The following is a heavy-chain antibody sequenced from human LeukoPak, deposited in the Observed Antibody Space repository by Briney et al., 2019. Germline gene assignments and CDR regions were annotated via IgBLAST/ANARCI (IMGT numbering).Heavy chain of an antibody. CDR3: ARVVSWGSYSDY. CDR2: ISGSGGST. J-gene: IGHJ4*02. D-gene: IGHD3-16*01. CDR1: GFTFSSYA. V-gene: IGHV3-23*01. Sequence: GGSLRLSCAASGFTFSSYAMSWVRQAPGKGLEWVSAISGSGGSTYYADSVKGRFTISRDNSKNSLYLQMNSLRAEDTAVYYCARVVSWGSYSDYWGQGTLVTVSS.